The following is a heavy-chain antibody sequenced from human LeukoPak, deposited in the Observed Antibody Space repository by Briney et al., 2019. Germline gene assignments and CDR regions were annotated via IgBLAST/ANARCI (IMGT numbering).Heavy chain of an antibody. Sequence: ASVKDSCKASGYTFTSYYMHWVRQAPGQGLEWMGIINPSGGSTSYAQKFQGRVTMTRDTSTSTVYMELSSLRSEDTAVYYCASPVGGDAFGIWGQGTMVTVSS. CDR2: INPSGGST. V-gene: IGHV1-46*01. CDR3: ASPVGGDAFGI. CDR1: GYTFTSYY. D-gene: IGHD4-23*01. J-gene: IGHJ3*02.